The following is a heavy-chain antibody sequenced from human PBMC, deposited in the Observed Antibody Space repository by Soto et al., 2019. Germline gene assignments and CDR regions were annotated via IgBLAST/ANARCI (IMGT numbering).Heavy chain of an antibody. CDR3: ASYSSSWYKDAFDI. CDR1: GGSFSGYY. D-gene: IGHD6-13*01. CDR2: ISHSGST. Sequence: QVQLQQWGAGLLKPSETLSLTCAVYGGSFSGYYWSWIRQPPGKGLEWIGEISHSGSTNYNPSLKSRVTISVDTSKNQFSLKLSSVTAADTAVYYCASYSSSWYKDAFDIWGQGTMVTVSS. J-gene: IGHJ3*02. V-gene: IGHV4-34*01.